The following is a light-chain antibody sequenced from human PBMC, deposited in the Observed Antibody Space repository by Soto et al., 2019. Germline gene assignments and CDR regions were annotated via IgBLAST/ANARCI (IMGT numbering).Light chain of an antibody. CDR1: SSDVGGYNY. V-gene: IGLV2-8*01. CDR3: SSYTSRSTPV. CDR2: EVT. Sequence: QSVLTQPPSASGSPGQSVTISCTGTSSDVGGYNYVSWYQQHPGKAPKLMIYEVTKRPSGVPDRFSGSKSGNTASLTISELQAEDEADYYCSSYTSRSTPVFGGGTKLTVL. J-gene: IGLJ2*01.